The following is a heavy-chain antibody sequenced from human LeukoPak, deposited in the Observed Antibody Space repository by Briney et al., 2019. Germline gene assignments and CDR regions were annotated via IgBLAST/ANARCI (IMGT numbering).Heavy chain of an antibody. CDR1: GYTFTDYY. CDR3: ARDIVVVPAAHLGGGFDP. D-gene: IGHD2-2*01. Sequence: ASVKVSCKPSGYTFTDYYIHWVRQAPGQGLEWMGWVNPNTGGTNYAQKFQGRVTMTRDTSISTAYMELSSLRSDDTAVYYCARDIVVVPAAHLGGGFDPWGQGTLVTVSS. CDR2: VNPNTGGT. V-gene: IGHV1-2*02. J-gene: IGHJ5*02.